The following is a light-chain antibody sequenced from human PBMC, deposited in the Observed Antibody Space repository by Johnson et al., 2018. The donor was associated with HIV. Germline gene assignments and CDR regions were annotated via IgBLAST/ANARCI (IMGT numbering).Light chain of an antibody. CDR3: GTWDSSLTPHV. CDR2: DNN. Sequence: QSALTQPPSVSAAPGQKVTISCSGSSSNIGNNYVSWYQQLPGTAPKLLIYDNNKRPSGIPDRFSGSKSGTSATLGITGLQTGDEADYYCGTWDSSLTPHVFGTGTKVTAL. V-gene: IGLV1-51*01. J-gene: IGLJ1*01. CDR1: SSNIGNNY.